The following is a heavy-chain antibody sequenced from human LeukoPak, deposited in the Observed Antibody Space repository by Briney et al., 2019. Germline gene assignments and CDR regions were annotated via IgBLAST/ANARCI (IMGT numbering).Heavy chain of an antibody. D-gene: IGHD3-10*01. V-gene: IGHV4-59*08. CDR3: ASWYYSGFDY. Sequence: SETLSLTCTVSGGSISSYYWSWIRQPPGKGLEWIGYIYYSGSTNYNPSLKSRVTISVDTSKNQFSLKLSSVTAADTAVYYCASWYYSGFDYWGQGTLVTVSS. CDR2: IYYSGST. CDR1: GGSISSYY. J-gene: IGHJ4*02.